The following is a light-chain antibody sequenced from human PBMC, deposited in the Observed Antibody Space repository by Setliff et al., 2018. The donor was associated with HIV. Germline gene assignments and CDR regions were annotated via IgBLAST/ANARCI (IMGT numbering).Light chain of an antibody. CDR2: EVS. J-gene: IGLJ1*01. V-gene: IGLV2-23*02. CDR1: SSDVGGYNL. Sequence: SALTQPASVSGSPGQSITISCTGTSSDVGGYNLVSWYQQHPGKAPKLMIYEVSKRPSGVSYRFSGSKSGNTASLTISGLQAEDEADYYCCSYAGSSSSVFGTGTKVTV. CDR3: CSYAGSSSSV.